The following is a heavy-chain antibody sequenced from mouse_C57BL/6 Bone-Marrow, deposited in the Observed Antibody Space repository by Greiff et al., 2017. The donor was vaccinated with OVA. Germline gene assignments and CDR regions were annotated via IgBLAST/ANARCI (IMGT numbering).Heavy chain of an antibody. Sequence: QVQLKQSGAELVRPGASVKLSCKASGYTFTDYYINWVKQRPGQGLEWIARIYPGSGNTYYNEKFKGKATLTAEKSSSTAYMQLSSLTSEDSAVYVCAKDSSGYEFAYWGQGTLVTVSA. V-gene: IGHV1-76*01. D-gene: IGHD3-2*02. CDR1: GYTFTDYY. J-gene: IGHJ3*01. CDR3: AKDSSGYEFAY. CDR2: IYPGSGNT.